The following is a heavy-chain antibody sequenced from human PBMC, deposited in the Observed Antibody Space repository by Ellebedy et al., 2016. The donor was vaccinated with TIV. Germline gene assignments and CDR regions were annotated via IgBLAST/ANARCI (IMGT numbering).Heavy chain of an antibody. J-gene: IGHJ6*03. V-gene: IGHV3-9*01. CDR3: AKDMIVVVPVVMGRIYYYYMDV. CDR1: GFNFGDYA. D-gene: IGHD2-2*01. Sequence: GGSLRLXXAASGFNFGDYAMHWVRQAPGKGLEWVSGISWNSGSIGYADSVKGRFTISRDNAKNSLYLQMNSLRAEDTALYYCAKDMIVVVPVVMGRIYYYYMDVWGKGTTVTVSS. CDR2: ISWNSGSI.